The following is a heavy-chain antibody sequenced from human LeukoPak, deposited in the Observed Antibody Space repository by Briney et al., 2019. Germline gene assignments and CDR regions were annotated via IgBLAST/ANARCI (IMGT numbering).Heavy chain of an antibody. D-gene: IGHD3-10*01. CDR2: ISGSGGST. CDR3: AKDLLLWFGELLNYFDY. J-gene: IGHJ4*02. CDR1: GFTFSSYA. Sequence: GGSLRLSCAASGFTFSSYAMSWVRQAPGKGLEWVSAISGSGGSTYYADSVKGRFTISRDNSKNTLYLQMNSLRAEDTAVYYCAKDLLLWFGELLNYFDYWGQGTLVTVSS. V-gene: IGHV3-23*01.